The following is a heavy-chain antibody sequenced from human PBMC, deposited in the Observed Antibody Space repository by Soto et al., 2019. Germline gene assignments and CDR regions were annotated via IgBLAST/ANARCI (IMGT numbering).Heavy chain of an antibody. J-gene: IGHJ6*03. CDR3: ARVGYCSGGSCFHYYYMHV. V-gene: IGHV5-51*01. CDR1: GYSFTSYW. D-gene: IGHD2-15*01. Sequence: PGESLKISCKGSGYSFTSYWIGWVRQMPGKGLEWMGIIYPGDSDTRYSPSFQGQVTISADKSISTAYLQWSSLKASDTAMYYCARVGYCSGGSCFHYYYMHVWGKGTTVTASS. CDR2: IYPGDSDT.